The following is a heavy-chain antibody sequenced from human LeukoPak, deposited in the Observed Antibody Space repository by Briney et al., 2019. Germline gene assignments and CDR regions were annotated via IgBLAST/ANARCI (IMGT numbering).Heavy chain of an antibody. D-gene: IGHD5-24*01. V-gene: IGHV4-39*07. Sequence: PSETLSLTCTVSGGSISVSGYFWVWIRQPPRKGLEWIGSINYSGTTYYNPYLKSRATISVDTSKNQFSLKLRSVTAADTAVYYCARDSNSRDGYRGWGQGTLVTVSS. CDR2: INYSGTT. J-gene: IGHJ4*02. CDR3: ARDSNSRDGYRG. CDR1: GGSISVSGYF.